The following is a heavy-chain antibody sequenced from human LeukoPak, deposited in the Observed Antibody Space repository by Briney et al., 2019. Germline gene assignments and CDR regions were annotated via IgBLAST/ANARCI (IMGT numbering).Heavy chain of an antibody. CDR3: ARDPGLYSSGWYYFDY. D-gene: IGHD6-19*01. V-gene: IGHV1-18*01. CDR2: ISAYNGNT. CDR1: GYTFINYG. J-gene: IGHJ4*02. Sequence: ASVKVSCKASGYTFINYGISWVRQAPGQGLEWMGWISAYNGNTNYAQKLQGRVTMTTDTSTNTAYMELRSLRSDDTAVYYCARDPGLYSSGWYYFDYWGQGTLVTVSS.